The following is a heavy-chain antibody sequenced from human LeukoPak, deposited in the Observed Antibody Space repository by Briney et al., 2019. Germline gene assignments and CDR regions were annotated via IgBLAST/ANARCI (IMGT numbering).Heavy chain of an antibody. CDR1: GGSFSGYY. Sequence: SETLSLTCAVYGGSFSGYYWSWIRQPPGKGLEWIGEINHSGSTNYNPSLKSRVTISVDTSKNQFSLKLSSVNAADTAVYYCARVYFDWTRNWSDPWGQGTLVTVSS. CDR2: INHSGST. V-gene: IGHV4-34*01. D-gene: IGHD3-9*01. J-gene: IGHJ5*02. CDR3: ARVYFDWTRNWSDP.